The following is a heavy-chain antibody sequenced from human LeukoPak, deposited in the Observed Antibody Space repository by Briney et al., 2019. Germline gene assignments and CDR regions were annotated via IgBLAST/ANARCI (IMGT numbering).Heavy chain of an antibody. CDR2: INHSGST. V-gene: IGHV4-34*01. CDR3: ARGNFRYCSGGRCYSLMVYYYYYMDV. Sequence: SETLSLTCAVYGGSFSGYYWSWIRQPPGKGLEWIGEINHSGSTNYNPSLKSRVTISVDTSKNQFFLKLSTVTAADTAVYYYARGNFRYCSGGRCYSLMVYYYYYMDVWGKGTTVPVSS. D-gene: IGHD2-15*01. J-gene: IGHJ6*03. CDR1: GGSFSGYY.